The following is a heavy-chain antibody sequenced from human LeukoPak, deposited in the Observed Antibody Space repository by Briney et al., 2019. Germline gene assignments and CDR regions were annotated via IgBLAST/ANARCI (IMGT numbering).Heavy chain of an antibody. CDR3: ARAYDWFDP. CDR2: ISHDDTHK. D-gene: IGHD3-16*01. V-gene: IGHV3-30*04. Sequence: PGGSLRLSCAASGFAFSTYTMHWVRQAPGKGLEWVSVISHDDTHKYYADAVAGRFTISRDNSKNMLYLQMDSVRADDTAVYYCARAYDWFDPWGQGTLVTVSS. J-gene: IGHJ5*02. CDR1: GFAFSTYT.